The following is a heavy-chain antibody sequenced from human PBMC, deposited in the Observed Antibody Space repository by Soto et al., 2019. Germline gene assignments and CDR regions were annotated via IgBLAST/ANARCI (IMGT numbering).Heavy chain of an antibody. CDR1: GYSFAGYW. V-gene: IGHV5-10-1*01. CDR2: IDPSDSQT. CDR3: ARQIYDSDTGPNFQYYFDS. D-gene: IGHD3-22*01. J-gene: IGHJ4*02. Sequence: GESLKISCKGSGYSFAGYWITWVRQKPGKGLEWMGRIDPSDSQTYYSPSFRGHVTISVTKSITTVFLQWSSLRASDTAMYYCARQIYDSDTGPNFQYYFDSWGQGTKVTVSS.